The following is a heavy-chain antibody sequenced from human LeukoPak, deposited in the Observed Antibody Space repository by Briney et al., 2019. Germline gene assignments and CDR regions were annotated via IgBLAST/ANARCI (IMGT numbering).Heavy chain of an antibody. D-gene: IGHD5-24*01. Sequence: GSLRLSCAASGFTFSSYWMHWVRQAPGKGLVWVSRINSDGSSTSYADSVKGRFTISRDNAKNTLYLQMNSLRAEDTAVYYCARGDGDLLGFPEDYFNYWGQGTLVTVSS. CDR2: INSDGSST. CDR3: ARGDGDLLGFPEDYFNY. V-gene: IGHV3-74*01. J-gene: IGHJ4*02. CDR1: GFTFSSYW.